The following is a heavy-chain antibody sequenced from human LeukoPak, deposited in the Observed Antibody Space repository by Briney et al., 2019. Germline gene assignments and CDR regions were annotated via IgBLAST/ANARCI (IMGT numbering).Heavy chain of an antibody. CDR1: GFTVSSNY. D-gene: IGHD4-17*01. Sequence: PGGSLRLSCAVSGFTVSSNYMSWVRQAPGKGLEWVSAISGSGGSTYYADSVKGRFTISRDNSRNTLYLQMNSLRAEDTAVYYCAKFGYGDYVGYFDYWGQGTLVTVSS. V-gene: IGHV3-23*01. CDR2: ISGSGGST. CDR3: AKFGYGDYVGYFDY. J-gene: IGHJ4*02.